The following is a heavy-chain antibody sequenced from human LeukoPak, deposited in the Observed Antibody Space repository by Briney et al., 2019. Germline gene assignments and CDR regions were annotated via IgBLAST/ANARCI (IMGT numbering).Heavy chain of an antibody. V-gene: IGHV4-59*08. D-gene: IGHD1-26*01. CDR2: IYYSGST. CDR1: GDSISSYY. Sequence: SETLSLTCTVSGDSISSYYWSWIRQPPGKGLEFIGHIYYSGSTNYNPSLKSRVTMSVDTSKNQFSLKLTSVTAADTAIYYCGRHQNGGTYPIDYWGQGTLVTVSS. CDR3: GRHQNGGTYPIDY. J-gene: IGHJ4*02.